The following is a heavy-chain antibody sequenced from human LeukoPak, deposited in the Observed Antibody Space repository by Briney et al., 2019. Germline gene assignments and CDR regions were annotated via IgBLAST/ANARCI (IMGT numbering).Heavy chain of an antibody. CDR1: GFTFSSYS. J-gene: IGHJ4*02. Sequence: PGGSLTLSCAASGFTFSSYSMSWVRQAPGKGLEWVSSITTSSTYIFYADSVKGRFTISRDNAKNSVYLQMNSLRAEDTAVYYCARGKYSSGWFDYWGQGTLVTVSS. D-gene: IGHD6-19*01. CDR3: ARGKYSSGWFDY. V-gene: IGHV3-21*01. CDR2: ITTSSTYI.